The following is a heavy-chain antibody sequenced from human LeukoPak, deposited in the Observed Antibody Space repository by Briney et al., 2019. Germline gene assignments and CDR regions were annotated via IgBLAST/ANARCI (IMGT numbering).Heavy chain of an antibody. CDR2: INPRGGST. CDR1: GYTFTIDN. Sequence: VASVKVSRKASGYTFTIDNMHSVRQAPEQGDERRGIINPRGGSTSYEQKFQGRVTMTRDTSTSTVYMELSSLRSDDTAVYYCARVGGRGCSSTSCPNWYFDLWGRGTLVTVSS. V-gene: IGHV1-46*01. J-gene: IGHJ2*01. D-gene: IGHD2-2*01. CDR3: ARVGGRGCSSTSCPNWYFDL.